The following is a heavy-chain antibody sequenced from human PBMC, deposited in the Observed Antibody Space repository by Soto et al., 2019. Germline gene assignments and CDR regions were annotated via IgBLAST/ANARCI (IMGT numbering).Heavy chain of an antibody. CDR3: AKDLALLYCSGGSCYGGVDY. Sequence: PGGSLRLSCAASGFTFSSYAMSWVRQAPGKGLEWVSAVSGSGGSTYYADSVKGRFTISRDNSKNTLYLQMNSLRAEDTAVYYCAKDLALLYCSGGSCYGGVDYWGQGTLVTVS. V-gene: IGHV3-23*01. CDR2: VSGSGGST. CDR1: GFTFSSYA. D-gene: IGHD2-15*01. J-gene: IGHJ4*02.